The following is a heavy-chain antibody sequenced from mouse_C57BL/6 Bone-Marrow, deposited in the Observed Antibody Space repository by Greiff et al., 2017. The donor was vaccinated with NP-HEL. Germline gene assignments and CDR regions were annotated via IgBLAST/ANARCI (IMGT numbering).Heavy chain of an antibody. V-gene: IGHV1-69*01. CDR1: GYTFTSYW. J-gene: IGHJ2*01. Sequence: QVQLQQPGAELVMPGASVKLSCKASGYTFTSYWMHWVKQRPGQGLEWIGEIDPSDSYTNYNQKFKGKSTLTVDKSSSTAYMQHSSLTSEDSAVYYCARGFDYWGQGTTLTVSS. CDR2: IDPSDSYT. CDR3: ARGFDY.